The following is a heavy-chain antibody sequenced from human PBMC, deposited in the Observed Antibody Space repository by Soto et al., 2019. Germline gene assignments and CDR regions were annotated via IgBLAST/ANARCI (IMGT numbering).Heavy chain of an antibody. J-gene: IGHJ4*02. CDR3: ARTGRDFWSGYFPFHY. Sequence: GGSLRLSCAASGFIFSSYSMNWVRQTPGKGLEWISYISPSSSSIYYADSLKGRFTISRDNAKSSLYLQMKSLRVEDTAVYYCARTGRDFWSGYFPFHYWGQGTLVTVSS. V-gene: IGHV3-48*01. CDR2: ISPSSSSI. CDR1: GFIFSSYS. D-gene: IGHD3-3*01.